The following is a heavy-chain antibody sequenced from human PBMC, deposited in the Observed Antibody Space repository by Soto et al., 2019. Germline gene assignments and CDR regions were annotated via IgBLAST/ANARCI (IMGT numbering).Heavy chain of an antibody. CDR1: GFSLSTSGVG. D-gene: IGHD3-3*01. J-gene: IGHJ4*02. CDR2: IYWNDDK. CDR3: AHSLPVLRFLEWRAGFDY. V-gene: IGHV2-5*01. Sequence: QITLKESGPTLVKPTQTLTLTCTFSGFSLSTSGVGVGWIRQPPGKALEWLALIYWNDDKRYSPSLKSRLTITKDTSKNQVVLTMTNTDPVDTATYYCAHSLPVLRFLEWRAGFDYWGQGTLVTVSS.